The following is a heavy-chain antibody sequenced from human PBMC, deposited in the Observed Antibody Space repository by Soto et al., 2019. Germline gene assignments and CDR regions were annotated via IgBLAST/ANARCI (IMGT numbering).Heavy chain of an antibody. V-gene: IGHV3-30*03. J-gene: IGHJ4*02. CDR2: ISYDGSDK. CDR3: ATMARLFDY. CDR1: GFTFSDYG. Sequence: QLQLVESGGGVVQPGRSLRLSCAASGFTFSDYGMHWVRQAPGTGLEWVAVISYDGSDKYYADSVKGRFTISRDNSKNRLYLQMTSLRAEDTAVYYCATMARLFDYWGQGTLVTVSS.